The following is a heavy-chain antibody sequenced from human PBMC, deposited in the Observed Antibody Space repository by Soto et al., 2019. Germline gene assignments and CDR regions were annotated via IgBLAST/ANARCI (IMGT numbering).Heavy chain of an antibody. CDR2: ISGSGGST. CDR1: GFTFSSYA. CDR3: ATRGIVLMGAGDY. Sequence: EVQLLESGGGLVQPGGSLRLSCAASGFTFSSYAMNWVRQAPGKGLEWVSAISGSGGSTYYADSVKGRFTISRDNSKNTLYLQMNSLRAEDTAVYYCATRGIVLMGAGDYWGQGTLVTVSS. D-gene: IGHD2-8*01. V-gene: IGHV3-23*01. J-gene: IGHJ4*02.